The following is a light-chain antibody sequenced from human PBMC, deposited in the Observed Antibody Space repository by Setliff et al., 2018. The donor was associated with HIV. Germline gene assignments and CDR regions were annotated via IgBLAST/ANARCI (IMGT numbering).Light chain of an antibody. V-gene: IGLV2-14*01. J-gene: IGLJ3*02. CDR1: SSDVGAYNF. CDR3: SSYTTTSTLVM. Sequence: LTQPASMSGSPGQSITISCTGTSSDVGAYNFASWYQQHPGRAPKLMIYEVSNRPSGVSNRFSGSKSGNTASLTISGLRPGDEATYFCSSYTTTSTLVMFGGGTKVTVL. CDR2: EVS.